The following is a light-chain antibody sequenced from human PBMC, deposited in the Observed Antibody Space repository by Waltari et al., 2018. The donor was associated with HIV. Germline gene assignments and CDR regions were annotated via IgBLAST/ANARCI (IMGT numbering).Light chain of an antibody. Sequence: SVVTQPASVSGFPGQSVTISCTGTASTFGYGNFVSWYQQHPGKAPKVILFEVDSRASGVDDRFSGSKSGNTASLTISGLRTEDEANYYCSSFTKDFTVIFGGGTKVTIL. J-gene: IGLJ2*01. CDR2: EVD. CDR3: SSFTKDFTVI. V-gene: IGLV2-14*03. CDR1: ASTFGYGNF.